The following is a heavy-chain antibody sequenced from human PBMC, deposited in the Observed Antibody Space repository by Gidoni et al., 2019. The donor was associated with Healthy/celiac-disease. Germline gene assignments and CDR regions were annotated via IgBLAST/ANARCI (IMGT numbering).Heavy chain of an antibody. V-gene: IGHV4-34*01. CDR1: GGYFSGYY. CDR2: INHSGST. J-gene: IGHJ2*01. CDR3: ARAGLPLNDFDL. Sequence: QVQLQQWGAGLLKPSETLSLTCAVYGGYFSGYYWSWIRQPPGKGLEWIGEINHSGSTNYNPSLKSRVTISVDTSKNQFSLKLSSVTAADTAVYYCARAGLPLNDFDLWGRGTLVTVSS. D-gene: IGHD3-3*01.